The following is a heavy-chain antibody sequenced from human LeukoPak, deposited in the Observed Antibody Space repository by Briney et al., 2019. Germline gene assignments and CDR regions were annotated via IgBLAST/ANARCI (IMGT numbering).Heavy chain of an antibody. CDR1: GFTFDSYG. D-gene: IGHD2-2*01. CDR2: ISSSSTYI. CDR3: ARANCSSTRCSYYFDS. J-gene: IGHJ4*02. Sequence: GGSLRLSXAASGFTFDSYGMNWVLQAPGKGLEWISSISSSSTYIYYADSVKGRFTISRDNAKNSLYLQMNSLRAEDTAVYYCARANCSSTRCSYYFDSWGQGTLVTVSS. V-gene: IGHV3-21*01.